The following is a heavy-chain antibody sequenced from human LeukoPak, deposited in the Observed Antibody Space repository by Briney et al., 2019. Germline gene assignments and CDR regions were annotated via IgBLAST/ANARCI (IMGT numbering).Heavy chain of an antibody. CDR1: GFTFSDAW. Sequence: GGSLRLSCAASGFTFSDAWMSWVRQAPGKGLEWVGRIKSNTDGGTADYAAPVKGRFTISRDDSETTLYLQMNSLKTEDTALYYCTTGFTSSGYATLHAFDIWGQGTMVTVSS. D-gene: IGHD3-22*01. CDR2: IKSNTDGGTA. V-gene: IGHV3-15*07. J-gene: IGHJ3*02. CDR3: TTGFTSSGYATLHAFDI.